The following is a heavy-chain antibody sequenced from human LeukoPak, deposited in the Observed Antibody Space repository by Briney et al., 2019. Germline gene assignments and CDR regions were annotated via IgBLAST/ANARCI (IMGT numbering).Heavy chain of an antibody. V-gene: IGHV3-7*01. CDR2: INQVGSKK. D-gene: IGHD3/OR15-3a*01. CDR1: GMSFSNYW. Sequence: GGSLRLSCSASGMSFSNYWITWVRQAPGKGLEWVANINQVGSKKNFVDSAKGRFTISRDNVKNLVFLQMDSLGAEDTAVYYCARDRSPDSADFYFDALDVWGRGTMVTVSS. J-gene: IGHJ3*01. CDR3: ARDRSPDSADFYFDALDV.